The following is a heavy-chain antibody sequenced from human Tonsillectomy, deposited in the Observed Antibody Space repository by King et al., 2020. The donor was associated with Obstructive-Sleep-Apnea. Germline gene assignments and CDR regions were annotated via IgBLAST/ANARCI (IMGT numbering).Heavy chain of an antibody. CDR2: IYYSGST. CDR3: ARQVPNLGDWLLYPNWFDP. CDR1: GGSISSYY. J-gene: IGHJ5*02. Sequence: LQLQESGPGLVKPSETLSLTCTVSGGSISSYYWSWIRQPPGKGLEWIGYIYYSGSTNYNPSLKSRVTISVDTSKNQFSLKLSSVTAADTAVYYCARQVPNLGDWLLYPNWFDPWGQGTLVTVSS. D-gene: IGHD3/OR15-3a*01. V-gene: IGHV4-59*08.